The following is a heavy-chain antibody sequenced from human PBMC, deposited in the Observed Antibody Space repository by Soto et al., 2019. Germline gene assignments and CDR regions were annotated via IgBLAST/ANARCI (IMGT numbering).Heavy chain of an antibody. CDR3: AHSSSWYYFDY. V-gene: IGHV3-33*01. J-gene: IGHJ4*02. Sequence: QVQLVESGGGVVQPGRSLRLSCAASGFTFSSYGMHWVRQPPGKGLEWVAVIWFDRSNKHYADSVKGGFTISRDNSKNTLYLQMNSVRAEDTAVYYCAHSSSWYYFDYWGQGTLVTVSS. CDR1: GFTFSSYG. CDR2: IWFDRSNK. D-gene: IGHD6-13*01.